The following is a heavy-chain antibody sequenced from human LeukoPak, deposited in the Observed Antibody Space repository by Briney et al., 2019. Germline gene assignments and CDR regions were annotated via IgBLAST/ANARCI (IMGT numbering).Heavy chain of an antibody. CDR1: GFIFEDNG. CDR3: ATHSYYYGSGSYPHYLDY. D-gene: IGHD3-10*01. Sequence: LGGSLRLSCAASGFIFEDNGMNWVRQAPGKGLEWVSGINWNGETTGYVDSVKGRFTISRDNAKNSLYLRMSSLRVEDTALYYCATHSYYYGSGSYPHYLDYWGQGTLVTVSS. V-gene: IGHV3-20*04. J-gene: IGHJ4*02. CDR2: INWNGETT.